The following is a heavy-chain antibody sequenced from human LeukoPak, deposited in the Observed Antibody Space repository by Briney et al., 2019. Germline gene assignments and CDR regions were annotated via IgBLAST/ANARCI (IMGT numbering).Heavy chain of an antibody. V-gene: IGHV1-69*05. Sequence: KVSCKASGGTFSSYAISWVRQAPGQGLEWMGRIIPIFGTANYAQKFQGSVTITTDESTSTAYMELSSLRSEDTAVYYCARALPIVVVPAAMRSWFDPWGQGTLVTVSS. CDR3: ARALPIVVVPAAMRSWFDP. D-gene: IGHD2-2*01. CDR2: IIPIFGTA. J-gene: IGHJ5*02. CDR1: GGTFSSYA.